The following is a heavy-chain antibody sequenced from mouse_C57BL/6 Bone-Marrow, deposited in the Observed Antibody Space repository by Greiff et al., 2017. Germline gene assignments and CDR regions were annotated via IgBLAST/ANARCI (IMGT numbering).Heavy chain of an antibody. CDR1: GYTFTSYW. V-gene: IGHV1-64*01. CDR3: AATYRVPMDY. J-gene: IGHJ4*01. CDR2: IRPNSGNT. Sequence: VQLLQSGAELVKPGASVKLSCKASGYTFTSYWMHWVKQRPGQGLEWIGMIRPNSGNTNYNEKFKSKATLTIDNTSSTAYMQLSSLTSEVSAVYYCAATYRVPMDYWGQGTSVTVSS. D-gene: IGHD5-1*01.